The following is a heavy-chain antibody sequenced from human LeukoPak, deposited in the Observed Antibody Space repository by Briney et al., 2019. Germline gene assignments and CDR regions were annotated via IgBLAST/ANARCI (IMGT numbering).Heavy chain of an antibody. CDR2: INHSGSI. CDR1: GESFSAYY. D-gene: IGHD2-2*01. V-gene: IGHV4-34*01. J-gene: IGHJ3*02. CDR3: ARGDRPREVPPRIRKKNAFDI. Sequence: SETLSLTCAVFGESFSAYYWNWIRQPPGKGLEWIGEINHSGSINYSPSLKSRVTISVDTSKNQFPLKLSSVTAADTAVYYCARGDRPREVPPRIRKKNAFDIWGQGTMVTVSS.